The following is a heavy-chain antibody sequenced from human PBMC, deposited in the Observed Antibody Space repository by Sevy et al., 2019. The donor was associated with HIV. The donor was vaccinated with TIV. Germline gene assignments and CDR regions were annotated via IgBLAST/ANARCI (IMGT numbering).Heavy chain of an antibody. CDR3: ARRTYSRTTFDY. Sequence: SETLSLTCTVSGGSISSSTYYWAWIRQPPGKGLEWIGSTCYSGSTYYNPSLKSRVTISVDTSKNQFSLRLSSVTAADTAVYYCARRTYSRTTFDYWGQGTLVTVSS. CDR2: TCYSGST. J-gene: IGHJ4*02. CDR1: GGSISSSTYY. D-gene: IGHD6-13*01. V-gene: IGHV4-39*01.